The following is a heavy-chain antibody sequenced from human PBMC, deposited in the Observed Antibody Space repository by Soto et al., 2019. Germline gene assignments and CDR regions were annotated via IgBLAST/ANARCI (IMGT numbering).Heavy chain of an antibody. D-gene: IGHD2-2*01. CDR2: IYWDDDK. V-gene: IGHV2-5*02. CDR1: GFSLSTSGVG. CDR3: VPHLRPRYCISTSCYPYYGMDV. J-gene: IGHJ6*02. Sequence: SGPTLVNPTQTLTLTCTFSGFSLSTSGVGVGWIRQPPGKALEWLALIYWDDDKRYSPSLKSRLTITKDTSKNQVVLTMTNMDPVDTATYYCVPHLRPRYCISTSCYPYYGMDVWGQGTTVTVSS.